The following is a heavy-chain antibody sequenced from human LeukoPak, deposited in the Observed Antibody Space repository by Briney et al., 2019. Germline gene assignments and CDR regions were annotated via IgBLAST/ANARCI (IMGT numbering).Heavy chain of an antibody. CDR2: INHSGST. V-gene: IGHV4-34*01. Sequence: SETPSLTCAVYGGSFSGYYWSWIRQPPGKGLEWIGEINHSGSTNYNPSLKSRVTISVDTSKNQFSLKLSSVTAADTAVYYCARDPVYGDYLGNYWGQGTLVTVSS. D-gene: IGHD4-17*01. CDR1: GGSFSGYY. J-gene: IGHJ4*02. CDR3: ARDPVYGDYLGNY.